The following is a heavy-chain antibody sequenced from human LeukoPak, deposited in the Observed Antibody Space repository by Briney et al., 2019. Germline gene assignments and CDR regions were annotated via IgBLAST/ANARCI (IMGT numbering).Heavy chain of an antibody. J-gene: IGHJ4*02. CDR3: ARNRLGYCSGGSCYYIDS. Sequence: ASVKVSCKASGYTFTSYGINWVRQATGQGLEWMGWISAYNGNTNYAQKVQDRVTMTTDTSTSTAYMELRSLRSDDTAVYYCARNRLGYCSGGSCYYIDSWGQGTLVTVSS. CDR1: GYTFTSYG. V-gene: IGHV1-18*01. CDR2: ISAYNGNT. D-gene: IGHD2-15*01.